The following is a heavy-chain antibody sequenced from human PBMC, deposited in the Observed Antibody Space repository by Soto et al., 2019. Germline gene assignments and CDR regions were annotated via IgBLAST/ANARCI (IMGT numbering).Heavy chain of an antibody. Sequence: GESLKISCKGSGYSFTSYWIGWVRQMPGKGLEWMGIIYPGDSDTRYSPSFQGHVTISSDKSISTAYLQWSSLRASDTAMYYCARQVAATLDYWGQGTRVTVSS. CDR1: GYSFTSYW. CDR2: IYPGDSDT. D-gene: IGHD6-13*01. CDR3: ARQVAATLDY. V-gene: IGHV5-51*01. J-gene: IGHJ4*02.